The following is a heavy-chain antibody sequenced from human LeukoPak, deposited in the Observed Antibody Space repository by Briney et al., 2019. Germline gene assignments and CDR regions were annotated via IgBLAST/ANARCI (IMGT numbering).Heavy chain of an antibody. D-gene: IGHD1-26*01. J-gene: IGHJ6*03. Sequence: PGGSLRLSCAASGFTSSSYSMHWVRQAPGKGLEWVSYISSSSSTIYYADSVKGRFTISRDNARNSLYLQMNSLRAEDTAVYYCARDAYSGSYYMDVWDKGTTVTVSS. CDR1: GFTSSSYS. CDR2: ISSSSSTI. CDR3: ARDAYSGSYYMDV. V-gene: IGHV3-48*01.